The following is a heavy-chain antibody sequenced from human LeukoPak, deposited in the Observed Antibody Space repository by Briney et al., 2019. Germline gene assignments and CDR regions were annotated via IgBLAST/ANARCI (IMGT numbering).Heavy chain of an antibody. CDR1: GGSVSSSSYY. J-gene: IGHJ5*02. CDR3: VRGRYSSGWYKDKNWFDP. D-gene: IGHD6-19*01. CDR2: IYYSGST. V-gene: IGHV4-39*07. Sequence: SETLSLTCTVSGGSVSSSSYYWGWIRQPPGKGLEWIGSIYYSGSTYYNPSLKSRVTISVDTSKNQFSLKLSSVTAADTAVYYCVRGRYSSGWYKDKNWFDPWGQGTPVTVSS.